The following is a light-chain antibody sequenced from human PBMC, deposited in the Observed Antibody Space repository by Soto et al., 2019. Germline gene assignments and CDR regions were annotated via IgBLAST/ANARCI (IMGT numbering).Light chain of an antibody. CDR2: TAS. V-gene: IGKV3-15*01. Sequence: IIMTQSPATLSVSPGERAILSCRASQTVGRNLAWYQQKPGQAPRLLIYTASTRATGIPARFSGSGSGTEFTLTVSSLQSEDFAIYYCQQYNNWPRTFGQGTKVDIK. CDR1: QTVGRN. CDR3: QQYNNWPRT. J-gene: IGKJ1*01.